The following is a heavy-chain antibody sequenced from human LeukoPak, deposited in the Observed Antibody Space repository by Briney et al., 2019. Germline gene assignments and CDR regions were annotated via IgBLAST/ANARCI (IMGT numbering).Heavy chain of an antibody. CDR2: IVLGSGNT. Sequence: SVKVSCKASGFTFHTSAMQWVRQARGQRLEWIGWIVLGSGNTVYSHKFHDRVIITRDMSTSTVYMELDSLRSEDTAVYYCARERGSSSSLYYYYYMDVWGKGTTVTVSS. CDR3: ARERGSSSSLYYYYYMDV. D-gene: IGHD6-6*01. J-gene: IGHJ6*03. V-gene: IGHV1-58*02. CDR1: GFTFHTSA.